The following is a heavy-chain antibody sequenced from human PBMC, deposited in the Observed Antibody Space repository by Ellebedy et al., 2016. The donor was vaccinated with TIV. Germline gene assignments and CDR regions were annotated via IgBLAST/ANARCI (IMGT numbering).Heavy chain of an antibody. Sequence: GGSLRLSCEASGFTPSNYGIHWVRQAPGKGLEWVAVIGSDATSKYYAASVKGRFTISRDSSKNTLYLQMNSLRAEDTAVYYCARAPADPSTGKYGMDVWGQGTTVTVSS. D-gene: IGHD1-1*01. CDR3: ARAPADPSTGKYGMDV. V-gene: IGHV3-33*01. CDR2: IGSDATSK. J-gene: IGHJ6*02. CDR1: GFTPSNYG.